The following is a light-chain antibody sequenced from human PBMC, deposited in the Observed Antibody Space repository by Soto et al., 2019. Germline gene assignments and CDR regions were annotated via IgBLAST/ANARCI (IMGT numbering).Light chain of an antibody. Sequence: QSALTQPASVSGSPGQSITISCTGTSSDVGGYDHVSWYQQHPGKAPKLIIYDVTVRPSVISRRFSGSKSDNTASLAVSGLQPEDEADYYCSSYTNKDTLLFGGGTKVTVL. CDR2: DVT. CDR3: SSYTNKDTLL. V-gene: IGLV2-14*03. J-gene: IGLJ3*02. CDR1: SSDVGGYDH.